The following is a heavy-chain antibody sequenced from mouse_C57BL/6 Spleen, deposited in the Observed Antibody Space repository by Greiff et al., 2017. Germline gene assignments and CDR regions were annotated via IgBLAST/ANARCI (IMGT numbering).Heavy chain of an antibody. Sequence: VHVKQSGAELVRPGASVKLSCTASGFNIKDDYMHWVKQRPEQGLEWIGWIDPENGDTEYASKFQGKATITADTSSNTAYLQLSSLTSEDTAVYYCTTSGSSDWYFDVWGTGTTVTVSS. D-gene: IGHD1-1*01. CDR2: IDPENGDT. CDR1: GFNIKDDY. J-gene: IGHJ1*03. CDR3: TTSGSSDWYFDV. V-gene: IGHV14-4*01.